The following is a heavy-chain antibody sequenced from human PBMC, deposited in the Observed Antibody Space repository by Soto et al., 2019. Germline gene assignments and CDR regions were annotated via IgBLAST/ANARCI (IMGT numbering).Heavy chain of an antibody. D-gene: IGHD2-21*02. J-gene: IGHJ6*02. CDR2: VYYSGGA. V-gene: IGHV4-59*01. Sequence: SETLSLTCTVSGGSISGYYWSWIRQPPGKGLEWIGNVYYSGGAKYNPSVKRRVTISVDTSKNQFSLNLSSVTAADTAVYYCTRDGDGRMTTNPYYYYGMDVWGPGITVTVSS. CDR3: TRDGDGRMTTNPYYYYGMDV. CDR1: GGSISGYY.